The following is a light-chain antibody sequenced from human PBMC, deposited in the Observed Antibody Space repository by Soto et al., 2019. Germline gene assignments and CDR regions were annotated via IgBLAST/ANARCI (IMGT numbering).Light chain of an antibody. V-gene: IGKV3-15*01. CDR3: QQYNNWPRT. J-gene: IGKJ1*01. Sequence: EIVRTQSPATLSVSPGERASLSCRASQSVSGNLAWYQQKPGQAPRLLIYGASTRATGIPARFSGSMSGTEFTLTISSLQSEDFAVYYCQQYNNWPRTFGQGTKVEVK. CDR1: QSVSGN. CDR2: GAS.